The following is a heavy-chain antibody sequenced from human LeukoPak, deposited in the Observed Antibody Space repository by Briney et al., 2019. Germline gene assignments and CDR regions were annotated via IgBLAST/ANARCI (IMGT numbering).Heavy chain of an antibody. V-gene: IGHV3-21*01. J-gene: IGHJ6*04. CDR2: ISSSSSYI. Sequence: PGGSLRLSCAASGFTFSSYSMNWVRQAPGKGLEWVSSISSSSSYIYYADSVKGRFTISRNNAKNSLYLQMNSLRAEDTAVYYCAELGITMIGGVWGKGTTVTISS. CDR3: AELGITMIGGV. D-gene: IGHD3-10*02. CDR1: GFTFSSYS.